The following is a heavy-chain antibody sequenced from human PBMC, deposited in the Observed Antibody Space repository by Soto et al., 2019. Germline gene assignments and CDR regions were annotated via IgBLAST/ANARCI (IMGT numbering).Heavy chain of an antibody. J-gene: IGHJ5*02. CDR2: MNPNSGNT. CDR1: GYTLTSYD. Sequence: QVQLVQAGAEVKKPGASVKVSCKASGYTLTSYDINWVRQATGQGLEWMGWMNPNSGNTGYAQKFQGRVTMTRNTSISTAYMELSSLRSEDTAVYYCASHDYSNFGTNWFDPWGHGTLVTVSS. D-gene: IGHD4-4*01. CDR3: ASHDYSNFGTNWFDP. V-gene: IGHV1-8*01.